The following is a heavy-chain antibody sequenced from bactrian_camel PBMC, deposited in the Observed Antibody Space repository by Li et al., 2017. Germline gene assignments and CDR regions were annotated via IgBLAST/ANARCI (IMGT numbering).Heavy chain of an antibody. CDR2: IYLDGRDT. V-gene: IGHV3S6*01. D-gene: IGHD1*01. J-gene: IGHJ4*01. CDR3: ATYILGAAYKY. CDR1: GFTFSSVY. Sequence: HVQLVESGGGSVQVGGSPRLSCVASGFTFSSVYMMWVRQAPGKGLEWVSGIYLDGRDTYYADSVKGRLTISRDNAKNTVYLQMNSLKPEDTALYYCATYILGAAYKYWGQGTQVTVS.